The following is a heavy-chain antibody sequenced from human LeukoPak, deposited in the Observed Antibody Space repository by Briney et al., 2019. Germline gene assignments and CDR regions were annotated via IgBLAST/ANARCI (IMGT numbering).Heavy chain of an antibody. J-gene: IGHJ4*02. D-gene: IGHD1-26*01. CDR1: GFTFSSYA. CDR3: AKDLSGIVGATNY. V-gene: IGHV3-23*01. Sequence: GGSLRLSCAASGFTFSSYAMSWVRQAPGKGLEWVSAISGSGGSTYYADSVKGRFTISRDNSKNTLYLQMNSLRVKDTAVYYCAKDLSGIVGATNYWGQGTLVTVSS. CDR2: ISGSGGST.